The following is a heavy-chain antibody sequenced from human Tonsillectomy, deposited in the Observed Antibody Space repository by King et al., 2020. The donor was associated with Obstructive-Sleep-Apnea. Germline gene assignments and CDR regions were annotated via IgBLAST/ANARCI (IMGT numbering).Heavy chain of an antibody. D-gene: IGHD3-10*01. V-gene: IGHV5-51*01. J-gene: IGHJ3*02. CDR2: IYPGDSDT. Sequence: QLVQSGAEVKKPGASLKISCKGSGYSFTSYWIAWVRQMPGEGLEWMGIIYPGDSDTRYSPSFQGQVTISADKSISTAYLQWSSLKASDTAMYYCARTMIRGVSNDAFDIWGQGTMVTVSS. CDR3: ARTMIRGVSNDAFDI. CDR1: GYSFTSYW.